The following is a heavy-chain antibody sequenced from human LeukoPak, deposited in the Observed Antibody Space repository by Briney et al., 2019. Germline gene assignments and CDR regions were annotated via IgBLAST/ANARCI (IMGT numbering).Heavy chain of an antibody. Sequence: SETLSLTCTVSGGSISGYYWSWIRQPPGKALEWIGYIYYSGSINYNPSLNSRVTISIDTSKNQFSLKLSSVTAADTAVYYCARHENDILTGPDYWGQGTLVTVSS. V-gene: IGHV4-59*08. D-gene: IGHD3-9*01. CDR3: ARHENDILTGPDY. J-gene: IGHJ4*02. CDR2: IYYSGSI. CDR1: GGSISGYY.